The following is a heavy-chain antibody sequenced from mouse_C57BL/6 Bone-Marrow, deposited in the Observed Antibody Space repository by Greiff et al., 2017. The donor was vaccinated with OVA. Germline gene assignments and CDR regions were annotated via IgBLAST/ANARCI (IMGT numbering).Heavy chain of an antibody. J-gene: IGHJ2*01. CDR3: ARHERLRRGGFDY. V-gene: IGHV5-17*01. CDR2: ISSGSSTI. D-gene: IGHD2-4*01. Sequence: EVKVVESGGGLVKPGGSLKLSCAASGFTFSDYGMHWVRQAPEKGLEWVAYISSGSSTIYYADTVKGRFTISRDNAKNTLFLQMTSLRSEDTAMYYCARHERLRRGGFDYWGQGTTLTVSS. CDR1: GFTFSDYG.